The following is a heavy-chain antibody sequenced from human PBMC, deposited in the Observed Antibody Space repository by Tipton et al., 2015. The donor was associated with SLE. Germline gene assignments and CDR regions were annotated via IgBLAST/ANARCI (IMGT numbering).Heavy chain of an antibody. CDR2: IYYGGTT. J-gene: IGHJ4*02. Sequence: TLSLTCTVSGDSMSRSGYYWVWIRQSPGKGLEWIGRIYYGGTTYYNPSLEGRVTISIDTSRKHYSLDLSSVTAADTAVYYCARDHYGSLDYWGQGMLVTVSS. D-gene: IGHD3-16*01. CDR1: GDSMSRSGYY. V-gene: IGHV4-39*02. CDR3: ARDHYGSLDY.